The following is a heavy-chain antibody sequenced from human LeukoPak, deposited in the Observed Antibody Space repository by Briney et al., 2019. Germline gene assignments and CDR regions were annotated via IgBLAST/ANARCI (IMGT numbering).Heavy chain of an antibody. J-gene: IGHJ6*02. Sequence: PSETLSLTCTVSGGSISSSSYYWGWIRQPPGKGLEWIGSIYYSGSTYDNPSLKIRVTISVDTSKNQFSLKLSSVTAADTAVYYCARHASEQLWFRYGMDVWGQGTTVTVSS. V-gene: IGHV4-39*01. CDR1: GGSISSSSYY. CDR3: ARHASEQLWFRYGMDV. D-gene: IGHD5-18*01. CDR2: IYYSGST.